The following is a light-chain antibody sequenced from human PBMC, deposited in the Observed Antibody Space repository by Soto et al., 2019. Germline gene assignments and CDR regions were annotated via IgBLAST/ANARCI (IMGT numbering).Light chain of an antibody. V-gene: IGKV1-5*01. CDR2: DAS. CDR3: QQYNSYSRT. CDR1: QSISSW. Sequence: DIQMTQSPSTLSASVGDRVTITCRASQSISSWLAWYQQKPGKAHKLLIYDASSLESGVPSRFSGSGSGTEFTLTISSLQHDDFATYYCQQYNSYSRTFGQGPKVEIK. J-gene: IGKJ1*01.